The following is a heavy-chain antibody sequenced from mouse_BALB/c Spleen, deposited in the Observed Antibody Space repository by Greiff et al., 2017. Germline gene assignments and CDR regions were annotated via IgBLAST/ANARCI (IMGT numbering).Heavy chain of an antibody. Sequence: VQLQQPGAELVKPGASVKLSCKASGYTFTSYYMYWVKQRPGQGLEWIGGINPSNGGTNFNEKFKSKATLTVDKSSSTAYMQLSSLTSEDSAVYYCAHLYGNYAWFAYWGQGTLVTVSA. CDR3: AHLYGNYAWFAY. CDR1: GYTFTSYY. V-gene: IGHV1S81*02. J-gene: IGHJ3*01. CDR2: INPSNGGT. D-gene: IGHD2-1*01.